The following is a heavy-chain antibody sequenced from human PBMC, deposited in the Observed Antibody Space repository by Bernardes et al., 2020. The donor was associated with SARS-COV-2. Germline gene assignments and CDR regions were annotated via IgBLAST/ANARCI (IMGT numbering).Heavy chain of an antibody. CDR2: IYYSGST. V-gene: IGHV4-39*07. CDR3: ARVMQTTSKGRFDP. CDR1: GGSISSSSYY. J-gene: IGHJ5*02. D-gene: IGHD3-16*01. Sequence: SETLSLTCTVSGGSISSSSYYWGWIRQPPGKGLEWIGCIYYSGSTYYNPSLKSRVTISVDTSKNQFSLKLSSVTAADTAVYYCARVMQTTSKGRFDPWGQGTLVTVSS.